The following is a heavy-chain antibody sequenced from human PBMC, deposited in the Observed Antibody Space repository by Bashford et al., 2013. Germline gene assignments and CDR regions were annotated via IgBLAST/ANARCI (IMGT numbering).Heavy chain of an antibody. V-gene: IGHV1-2*02. CDR3: ARGLSDYPDY. J-gene: IGHJ4*02. Sequence: WVRQAPGQGLEWMGWINPKNGGTNYAQMFQGRVTMTRDTSISTAYMEVSSLTSDDTAIYYCARGLSDYPDYWGQGTLVTVSS. D-gene: IGHD1-26*01. CDR2: INPKNGGT.